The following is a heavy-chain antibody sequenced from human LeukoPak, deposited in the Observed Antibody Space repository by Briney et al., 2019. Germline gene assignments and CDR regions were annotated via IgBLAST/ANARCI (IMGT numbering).Heavy chain of an antibody. V-gene: IGHV1-69*05. Sequence: SVKVSCKASGGTFSSYAISWVRQAPGQGLEWMGRIIPIFGTANYAQKFQGRVTITTDESTSTAYMELSSPRSEDTAVYYCARGDGYNYFLPDYWGPGTLVTVSS. CDR3: ARGDGYNYFLPDY. CDR2: IIPIFGTA. CDR1: GGTFSSYA. D-gene: IGHD5-24*01. J-gene: IGHJ4*02.